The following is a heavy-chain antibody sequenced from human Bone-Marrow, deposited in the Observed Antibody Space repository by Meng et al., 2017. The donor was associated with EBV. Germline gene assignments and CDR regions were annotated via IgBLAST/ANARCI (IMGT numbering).Heavy chain of an antibody. Sequence: QIPLKESGPTLVKPTQTLTLTCTVSGFSLSTPGVGVGWIRQPPGEALEWLAVIYWDDDKRYSPSLKSRLTITKDTSKQQVVLTMTNMDPVDTATYYCAHRRDYSYFDYWGQGTLVTVSS. J-gene: IGHJ4*02. CDR3: AHRRDYSYFDY. V-gene: IGHV2-5*02. CDR1: GFSLSTPGVG. CDR2: IYWDDDK. D-gene: IGHD2-21*01.